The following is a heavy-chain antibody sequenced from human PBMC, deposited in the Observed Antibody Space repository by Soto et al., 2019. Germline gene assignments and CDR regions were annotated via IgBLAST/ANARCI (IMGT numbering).Heavy chain of an antibody. D-gene: IGHD2-21*02. Sequence: QVQLVQSGAEVKKPGASVKISCKASGDSFINFGVSWVRQAPGQGLEWMGVVSARNGDTTYAQNFQGRISLITDTSTTPAYMERTSLRADDTAVYWCARERVTSYIPGVNYYYGMEVWGQGTSVTISS. CDR2: VSARNGDT. CDR1: GDSFINFG. CDR3: ARERVTSYIPGVNYYYGMEV. V-gene: IGHV1-18*01. J-gene: IGHJ6*02.